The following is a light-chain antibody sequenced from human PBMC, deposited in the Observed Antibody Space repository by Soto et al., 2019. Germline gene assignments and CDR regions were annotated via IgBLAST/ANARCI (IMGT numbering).Light chain of an antibody. V-gene: IGLV2-11*01. CDR1: SSDVGGYNH. CDR3: CSFTGSDTYGV. CDR2: DVT. J-gene: IGLJ3*02. Sequence: QSALTQSRSVSGSPGQSVTISCTGTSSDVGGYNHVSWYQRHPGKAPKVLIYDVTKRPSGVPDRFSGSKSGNTASLTISGLQAEDEADYYCCSFTGSDTYGVFGGGTKLTVL.